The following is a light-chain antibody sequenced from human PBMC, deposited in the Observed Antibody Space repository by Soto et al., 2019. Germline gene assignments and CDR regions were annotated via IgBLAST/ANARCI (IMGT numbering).Light chain of an antibody. CDR2: LGS. CDR3: MQSLPTPPYT. J-gene: IGKJ1*01. CDR1: QSLLHLNGYNY. V-gene: IGKV2-28*01. Sequence: DIVMTQSPLSLPVTPGEPASISCRSSQSLLHLNGYNYLDWYLQKPGQSPQLLIYLGSNRASGVPDRFSGSGSGTDFTLKISRVYAEDVVVYYCMQSLPTPPYTFCQGTKVEIK.